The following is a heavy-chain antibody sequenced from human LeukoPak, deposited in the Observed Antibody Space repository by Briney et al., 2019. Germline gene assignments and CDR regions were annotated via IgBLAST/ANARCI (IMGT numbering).Heavy chain of an antibody. CDR3: AKAGRYDSSGYYYY. D-gene: IGHD3-22*01. V-gene: IGHV3-23*01. CDR2: ISGSGGST. CDR1: GFTFSSYA. J-gene: IGHJ4*02. Sequence: GGSLRLSCAASGFTFSSYAMSWVRQAPGKGLEWVSAISGSGGSTYYADSVKGRFTISRDNSKNTLYLQMNSLRAEDTAVYYCAKAGRYDSSGYYYYWGQGTLVTVSS.